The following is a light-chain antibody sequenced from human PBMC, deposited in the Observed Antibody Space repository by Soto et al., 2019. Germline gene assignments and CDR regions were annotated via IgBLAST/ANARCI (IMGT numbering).Light chain of an antibody. CDR2: AAS. Sequence: EIQMTQSPSSLSASVGDRVTITCRASQGISTYLDWYQHKPGKAPKLLIYAASSLQSGVPSRFSGSASETDFTLTVSSLQPHDFATYYCQHYNSYSEAFGQGTKVDIK. J-gene: IGKJ1*01. V-gene: IGKV1-39*01. CDR1: QGISTY. CDR3: QHYNSYSEA.